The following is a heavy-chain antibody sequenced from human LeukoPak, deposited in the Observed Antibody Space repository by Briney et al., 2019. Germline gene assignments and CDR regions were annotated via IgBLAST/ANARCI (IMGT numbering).Heavy chain of an antibody. CDR3: AKALEVSSYCTSSSCSPHFDY. CDR2: ISGSGGST. V-gene: IGHV3-23*01. CDR1: GLNFNIYG. Sequence: GGSLRLSCAASGLNFNIYGMNWVRQAPGKGLEWVSGISGSGGSTDYPDSVKGRFTISRDNSMNTLYLHMNSLRAEDTAVYFCAKALEVSSYCTSSSCSPHFDYWGQGTLVTVSS. J-gene: IGHJ4*02. D-gene: IGHD2-2*01.